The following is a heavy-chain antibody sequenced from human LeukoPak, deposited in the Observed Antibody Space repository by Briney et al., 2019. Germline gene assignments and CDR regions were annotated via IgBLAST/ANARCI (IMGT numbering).Heavy chain of an antibody. CDR2: ISGSGGST. Sequence: GGSLRLSCAASGFTFSSYAMSWVRQAPGKGLEWVSAISGSGGSTYYADSVKGRFTISRDNSKNTLYLQMNSLRAEDTAVYYCAKDRRCSGGNCYIYDYWGQGTLVTVSS. CDR1: GFTFSSYA. CDR3: AKDRRCSGGNCYIYDY. D-gene: IGHD2-15*01. V-gene: IGHV3-23*01. J-gene: IGHJ4*02.